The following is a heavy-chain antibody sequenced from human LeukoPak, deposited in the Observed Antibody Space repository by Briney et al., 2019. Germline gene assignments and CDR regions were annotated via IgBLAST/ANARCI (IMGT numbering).Heavy chain of an antibody. V-gene: IGHV1-2*02. CDR3: ARAELQYYFDY. CDR1: GYTFTGYS. D-gene: IGHD1-7*01. Sequence: ASVKVSCKASGYTFTGYSMHWVRQAPGQGLEWMGWINPNSGGTHYAQKFQGRVTMTRDTSITTAYIELSGLRSDDTAVYYCARAELQYYFDYWGQGSLVTVSS. CDR2: INPNSGGT. J-gene: IGHJ4*02.